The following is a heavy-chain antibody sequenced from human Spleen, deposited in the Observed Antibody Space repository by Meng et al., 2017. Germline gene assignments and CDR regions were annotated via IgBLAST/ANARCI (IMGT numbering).Heavy chain of an antibody. D-gene: IGHD4-11*01. CDR3: ARDPYSNPGYYGLDV. J-gene: IGHJ6*02. Sequence: SETLSLTCTVSGGSMSFYYWSWIRQPPGKGLEWIGYIYYTGSANYNPSFKSRVTISIDTSTNQFSLKLRSVTATDTAVYYCARDPYSNPGYYGLDVWGQGTTVTVSS. CDR1: GGSMSFYY. V-gene: IGHV4-59*01. CDR2: IYYTGSA.